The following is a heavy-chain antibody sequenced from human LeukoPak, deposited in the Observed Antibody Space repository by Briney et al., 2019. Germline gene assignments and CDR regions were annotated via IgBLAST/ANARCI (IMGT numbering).Heavy chain of an antibody. Sequence: SETLSLTCTVSGGPISSYYWSWIRQPPGKGLEWIGYIFYSGSTNYNPSLKSRVTISVDTSNNQFSLKLRSVTAADTAVYYCARHYSSLAGAEFDPWGQGTLVTVSS. V-gene: IGHV4-59*08. CDR1: GGPISSYY. J-gene: IGHJ5*02. D-gene: IGHD6-13*01. CDR2: IFYSGST. CDR3: ARHYSSLAGAEFDP.